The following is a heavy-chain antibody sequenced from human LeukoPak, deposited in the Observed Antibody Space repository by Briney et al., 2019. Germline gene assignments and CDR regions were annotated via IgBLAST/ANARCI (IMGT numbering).Heavy chain of an antibody. CDR3: ARDNVVVPAATRACWFDP. Sequence: GGSLRLSCAASGFTFSSYWMSWVRQAPGKGLEWVANIKQDGSEKYYVDSVKGRFTISRDNAKNSLYLQMNSLRAEDTAVYYCARDNVVVPAATRACWFDPWGQGTLVTVSS. D-gene: IGHD2-2*01. CDR1: GFTFSSYW. V-gene: IGHV3-7*03. J-gene: IGHJ5*02. CDR2: IKQDGSEK.